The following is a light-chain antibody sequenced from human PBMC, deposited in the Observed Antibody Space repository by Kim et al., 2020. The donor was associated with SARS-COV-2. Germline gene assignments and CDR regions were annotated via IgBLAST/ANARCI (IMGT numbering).Light chain of an antibody. J-gene: IGLJ1*01. V-gene: IGLV3-21*04. CDR2: YDS. CDR3: QVWDSDHDHYV. CDR1: RIGSKS. Sequence: SYELTQPPSVSVAPGETARLTCGGNRIGSKSVHWYQQKPGQAPVLVIYYDSDRPSGIPERFSGSHSGNTATLTISSVEVGVEADYHCQVWDSDHDHYVF.